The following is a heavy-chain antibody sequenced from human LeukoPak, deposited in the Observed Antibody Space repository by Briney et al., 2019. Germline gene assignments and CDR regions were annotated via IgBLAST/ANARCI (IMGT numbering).Heavy chain of an antibody. Sequence: SETLSLTCTVSGGSISSSSYYWGWIRQPPGKGLEWIGSIYYSGSTYYNPSLKSRVTISVDTSKNQFSLRLSSVTAADTAVYYCARHKGVVITYNWFDPWGQGTLVTVSS. D-gene: IGHD3-22*01. V-gene: IGHV4-39*01. CDR2: IYYSGST. CDR3: ARHKGVVITYNWFDP. J-gene: IGHJ5*02. CDR1: GGSISSSSYY.